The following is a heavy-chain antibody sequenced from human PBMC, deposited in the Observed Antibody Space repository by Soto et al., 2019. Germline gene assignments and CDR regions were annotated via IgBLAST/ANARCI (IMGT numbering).Heavy chain of an antibody. J-gene: IGHJ4*02. Sequence: QVTLKESGPVLVKPTETLTLTCTVSGFSLSNARMGVSWIRQPPGKALEWLAHIFSNDEKSYSTSLKSRLTISKDTSKSQVVLTMTNMVPVDTATYYCARIPDGGYPYYFDYWGQGTLVTVSS. CDR1: GFSLSNARMG. CDR3: ARIPDGGYPYYFDY. V-gene: IGHV2-26*01. D-gene: IGHD5-12*01. CDR2: IFSNDEK.